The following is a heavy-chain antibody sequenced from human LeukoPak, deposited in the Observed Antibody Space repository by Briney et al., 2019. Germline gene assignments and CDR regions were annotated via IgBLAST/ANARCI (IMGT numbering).Heavy chain of an antibody. D-gene: IGHD5-12*01. V-gene: IGHV4-59*08. J-gene: IGHJ2*01. CDR1: GGSISSYY. CDR3: ARIYLDSGYDWDFYWYFDL. CDR2: IYYSGST. Sequence: PSETLSLTCTVSGGSISSYYWSWIRQPPGKGLEWIGYIYYSGSTNYNPSLKSRVTISVDTSKNQFSLKLSSVTAADTAVYYCARIYLDSGYDWDFYWYFDLWGRGTLVTVSS.